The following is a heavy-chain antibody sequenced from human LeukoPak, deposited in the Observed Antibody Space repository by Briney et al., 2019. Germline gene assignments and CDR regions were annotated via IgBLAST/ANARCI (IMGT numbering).Heavy chain of an antibody. CDR3: ARERATEGPFDY. CDR2: IYTSGST. V-gene: IGHV4-4*07. CDR1: GGSISSYY. Sequence: SESLSLTCTVSGGSISSYYWSWIRQPAGKGLEWIGRIYTSGSTNYNPSLKSRVTMSVDTSKNQFSLKLSSVTAADTAVYYCARERATEGPFDYWGQGTLVTVSS. D-gene: IGHD5-24*01. J-gene: IGHJ4*02.